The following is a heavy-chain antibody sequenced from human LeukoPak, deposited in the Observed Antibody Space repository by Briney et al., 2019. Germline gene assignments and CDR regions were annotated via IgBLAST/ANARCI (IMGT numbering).Heavy chain of an antibody. J-gene: IGHJ4*02. CDR2: IVVGSGNT. D-gene: IGHD6-13*01. V-gene: IGHV1-58*01. Sequence: GTSVKVSCKASGFTFTSSAVQWVRLARGQRLEWIGWIVVGSGNTNYAQKFQERVTITRDMSTSTAYMELSSLRSEDTAVYYCAALPLGIAAAGTGGYWGQGTLVTVSS. CDR3: AALPLGIAAAGTGGY. CDR1: GFTFTSSA.